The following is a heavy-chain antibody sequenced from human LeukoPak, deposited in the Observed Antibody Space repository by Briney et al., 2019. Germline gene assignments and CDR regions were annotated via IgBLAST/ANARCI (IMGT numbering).Heavy chain of an antibody. J-gene: IGHJ4*02. Sequence: ASVKVSCKASGYTFTSYGISWVRQAPGQGLEWMGWISAYNGNTNYAQKFRGRVTMTTDTSTSTAYMELRSLRSDDTAVYYCARSGWRLRYFDYWGQGTLVTVSP. CDR1: GYTFTSYG. V-gene: IGHV1-18*01. CDR3: ARSGWRLRYFDY. CDR2: ISAYNGNT. D-gene: IGHD3-9*01.